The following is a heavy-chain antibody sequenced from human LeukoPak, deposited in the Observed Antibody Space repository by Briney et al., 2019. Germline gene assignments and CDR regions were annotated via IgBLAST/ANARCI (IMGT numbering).Heavy chain of an antibody. D-gene: IGHD1-26*01. CDR1: GFTFTNYA. Sequence: PGGSLRLSCAASGFTFTNYAMHWVRQTPGKGLEWVALISSDGSKNIYADSVKGRFTISRDNPKNTLYLQMNSLRVEDTAVYYCVRDTRSYYLDYWGQGTPVTVSS. V-gene: IGHV3-30*03. CDR3: VRDTRSYYLDY. CDR2: ISSDGSKN. J-gene: IGHJ4*02.